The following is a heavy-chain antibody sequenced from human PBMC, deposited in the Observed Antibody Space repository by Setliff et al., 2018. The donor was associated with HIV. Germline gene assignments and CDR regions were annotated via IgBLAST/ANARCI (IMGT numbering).Heavy chain of an antibody. J-gene: IGHJ6*03. CDR2: IYYTGST. CDR3: ARDKGYYYMDV. CDR1: NASISSGGFY. V-gene: IGHV4-31*03. Sequence: SETLSLTCTVSNASISSGGFYWSWVRQHPGKGLEWIGYIYYTGSTYYNPSLKSRVSISVDTSKNQFSLKLTSVTAADTAVYYCARDKGYYYMDVWGKGITVTVSS.